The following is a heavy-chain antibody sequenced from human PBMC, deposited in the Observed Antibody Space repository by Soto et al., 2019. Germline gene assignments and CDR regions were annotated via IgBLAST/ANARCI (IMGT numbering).Heavy chain of an antibody. CDR3: AKEAVAGPAFDY. CDR2: ISWNSGSI. D-gene: IGHD6-19*01. Sequence: EVQLVESGGGLVQPGRSLRLSCAASGFTFDDYAMHWVRQAPGKGLEWVSGISWNSGSIGYADSVKGRFTISRDNAKNSLYLQTNSLRAEDTALYYCAKEAVAGPAFDYWGQGTLVTVSS. V-gene: IGHV3-9*01. J-gene: IGHJ4*02. CDR1: GFTFDDYA.